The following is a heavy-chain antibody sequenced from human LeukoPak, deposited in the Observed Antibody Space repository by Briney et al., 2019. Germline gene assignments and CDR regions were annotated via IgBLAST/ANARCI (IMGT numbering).Heavy chain of an antibody. CDR3: VKDLDDILTGYKFDY. V-gene: IGHV3-64D*06. J-gene: IGHJ4*02. D-gene: IGHD3-9*01. Sequence: QPGGSLRLSCAASGFTFSTYAMHWVRQAPGKGLEYVSAISSNGGSTYYADSVKGRFTISRDNSKNTLYLQMSSLRAEDTAVYYCVKDLDDILTGYKFDYWGQGTLVTVSS. CDR2: ISSNGGST. CDR1: GFTFSTYA.